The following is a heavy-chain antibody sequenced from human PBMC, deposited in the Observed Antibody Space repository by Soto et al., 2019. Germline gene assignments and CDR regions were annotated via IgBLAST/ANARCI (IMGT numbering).Heavy chain of an antibody. Sequence: GGSLRLSCAASGFTFSSYGMHWVRQAPGKGLEWVAVISYDGSNKYYADSVKGRFTISRDNSKNTLYLQMSSLRAEDTAVYYCVKNLDDFWSGYYTGDVYWGQGTLVTVSS. D-gene: IGHD3-3*01. J-gene: IGHJ4*02. CDR1: GFTFSSYG. CDR2: ISYDGSNK. CDR3: VKNLDDFWSGYYTGDVY. V-gene: IGHV3-30*18.